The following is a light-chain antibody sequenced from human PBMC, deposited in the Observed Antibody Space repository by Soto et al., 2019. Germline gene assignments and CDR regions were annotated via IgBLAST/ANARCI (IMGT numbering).Light chain of an antibody. J-gene: IGLJ1*01. CDR3: CSYAGSRTYV. CDR1: SSDVGSYDL. V-gene: IGLV2-23*01. Sequence: QSFLTQPASVSFPPGQSIVMSCNGSSSDVGSYDLVSWYLQYPGKAPKVIIFEGTKRPSGVADRFSGSKSGNTASLTISGLQTEDEADYYCCSYAGSRTYVFGPGTKVTVL. CDR2: EGT.